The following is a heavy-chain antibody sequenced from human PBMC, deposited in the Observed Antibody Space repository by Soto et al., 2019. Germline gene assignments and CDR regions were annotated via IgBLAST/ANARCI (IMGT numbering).Heavy chain of an antibody. CDR1: GYTFSTYG. CDR2: INTHNGNT. V-gene: IGHV1-18*01. D-gene: IGHD3-10*01. CDR3: TREGSAPYYYYGMDV. Sequence: QVQLEQSAPEVKKPGASVKVSCKASGYTFSTYGISWVRQAPGQGLEWMGWINTHNGNTNYAQNLQGRVTMTADTSTSTAYMELRSLRSDDTAVYYGTREGSAPYYYYGMDVWGQGTTVTVSS. J-gene: IGHJ6*02.